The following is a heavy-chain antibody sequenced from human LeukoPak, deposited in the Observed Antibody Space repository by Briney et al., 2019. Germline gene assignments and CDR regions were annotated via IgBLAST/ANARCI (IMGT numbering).Heavy chain of an antibody. CDR2: IKQDGSEK. CDR3: ARDAKGV. D-gene: IGHD3-16*01. Sequence: GGSLRLSCAASGFTVSNNYMRWVRQAPGKGLEWVANIKQDGSEKYYVDSVKGRFTISRDNAKNSLYLQMNSLRAEDTAVYYCARDAKGVWGQGTLVTVSS. CDR1: GFTVSNNY. J-gene: IGHJ4*02. V-gene: IGHV3-7*01.